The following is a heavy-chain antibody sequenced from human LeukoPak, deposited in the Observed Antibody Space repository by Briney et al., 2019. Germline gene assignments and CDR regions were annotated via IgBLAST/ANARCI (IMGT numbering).Heavy chain of an antibody. D-gene: IGHD3-10*01. CDR2: IKQDGSEK. CDR1: GSTFSSYW. V-gene: IGHV3-7*01. J-gene: IGHJ6*02. Sequence: PGGSLRLSCAASGSTFSSYWMSWVRQAPGKGLEWVANIKQDGSEKYYVDSVKGRFTISRDNAKNSLYLQMNSLRAEDTAVYYCARDARNHYYYYYGMDVWGQGTTVTVSS. CDR3: ARDARNHYYYYYGMDV.